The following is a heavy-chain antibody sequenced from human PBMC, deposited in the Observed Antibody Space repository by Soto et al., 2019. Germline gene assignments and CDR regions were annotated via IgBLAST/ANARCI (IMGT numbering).Heavy chain of an antibody. CDR3: ARDPLWGTAMVLWYFDL. D-gene: IGHD5-18*01. Sequence: PGGSLRLSCAASGLTFSSYAMSWVRQAPGKGLEWVAVISYDGSNKYYADSVKGRFTISRDNSKNTLYLQMNSLRAEDTAVYYCARDPLWGTAMVLWYFDLWGRGTLVTVSS. CDR2: ISYDGSNK. CDR1: GLTFSSYA. J-gene: IGHJ2*01. V-gene: IGHV3-30-3*01.